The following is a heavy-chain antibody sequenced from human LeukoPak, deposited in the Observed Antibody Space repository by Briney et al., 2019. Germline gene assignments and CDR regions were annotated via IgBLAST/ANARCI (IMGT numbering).Heavy chain of an antibody. V-gene: IGHV3-33*01. CDR2: IWYDGSNK. D-gene: IGHD3-22*01. CDR1: GFTFSSYG. CDR3: ARDYYYDSSGYYGDFDY. Sequence: GRSLRLSCAASGFTFSSYGMHWVRQAPGKGLEWVAVIWYDGSNKYYADSVKGRFTISRDNSKNTLYLQMNSLRAEDTAAYYCARDYYYDSSGYYGDFDYWGQGTLVTVSS. J-gene: IGHJ4*02.